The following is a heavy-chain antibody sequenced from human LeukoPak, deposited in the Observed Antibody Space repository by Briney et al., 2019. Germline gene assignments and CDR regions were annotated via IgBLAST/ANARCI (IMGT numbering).Heavy chain of an antibody. Sequence: ASVKVSCKASGYTFTNYYIHWMRQAPGQGLEWMGIINPSGGSNSNAQNFQGRVAMTRDTSTSTVYMEMSSLRYEDTAVYYCARVGDSSNSWFDPWGQGTLVTVSS. CDR1: GYTFTNYY. CDR2: INPSGGSN. V-gene: IGHV1-46*01. D-gene: IGHD6-19*01. CDR3: ARVGDSSNSWFDP. J-gene: IGHJ5*02.